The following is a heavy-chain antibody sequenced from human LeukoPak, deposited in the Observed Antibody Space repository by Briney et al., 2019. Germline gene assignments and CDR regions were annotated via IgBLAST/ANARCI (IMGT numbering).Heavy chain of an antibody. V-gene: IGHV1-46*01. CDR3: ARSYYDFWS. Sequence: EASVKVSCKASGYTFTSYYMHWVRQAPGQGLEWMGIINPSGGSTSYAQKFQGRVTITTDESTSTAYMELSRLRSEDTAVYYCARSYYDFWSWGQGTLVTVSS. CDR2: INPSGGST. J-gene: IGHJ4*02. CDR1: GYTFTSYY. D-gene: IGHD3-3*01.